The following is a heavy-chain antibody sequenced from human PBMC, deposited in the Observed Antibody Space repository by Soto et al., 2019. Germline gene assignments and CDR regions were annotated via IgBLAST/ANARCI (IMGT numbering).Heavy chain of an antibody. CDR1: GYSFSNYW. CDR3: ARLHASGAASARYYSYGMDV. CDR2: IYPGDSDT. D-gene: IGHD2-15*01. V-gene: IGHV5-51*01. J-gene: IGHJ6*02. Sequence: GESLKISCKGSGYSFSNYWIGWVRQMPGKGLEWMGIIYPGDSDTKYSPSFRVPVAISADTSISTAYLQWSSLKASHTAVYYCARLHASGAASARYYSYGMDVWGQGTTVTVSS.